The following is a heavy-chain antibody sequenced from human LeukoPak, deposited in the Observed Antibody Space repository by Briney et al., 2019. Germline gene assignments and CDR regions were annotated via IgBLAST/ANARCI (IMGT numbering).Heavy chain of an antibody. CDR2: IYTSGST. V-gene: IGHV4-4*07. CDR1: GGSISSYY. J-gene: IGHJ4*02. D-gene: IGHD2-2*01. Sequence: SETLSLTCTVSGGSISSYYWSWIRQPAGKGLEWIGRIYTSGSTNYNPSLKSRVTMSVDTSKNQFSLKLSSVTAADTAVYYCAREASSGYCSSTSCYPENFDYWGQGTLVTVSS. CDR3: AREASSGYCSSTSCYPENFDY.